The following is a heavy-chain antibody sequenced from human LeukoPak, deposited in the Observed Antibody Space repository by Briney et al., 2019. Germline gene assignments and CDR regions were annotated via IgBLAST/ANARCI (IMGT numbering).Heavy chain of an antibody. CDR3: ARDHKWELLTGWFDP. V-gene: IGHV1-2*02. CDR1: GYTFTGYY. Sequence: GASVTVSCKASGYTFTGYYMHWVRQAPGQGLEWMGWINPNSGGTDYAQKFQGRVTMTRDTSISTAYMELSRLRSDDTAVYYCARDHKWELLTGWFDPWGQGTLVTVSS. D-gene: IGHD1-26*01. J-gene: IGHJ5*02. CDR2: INPNSGGT.